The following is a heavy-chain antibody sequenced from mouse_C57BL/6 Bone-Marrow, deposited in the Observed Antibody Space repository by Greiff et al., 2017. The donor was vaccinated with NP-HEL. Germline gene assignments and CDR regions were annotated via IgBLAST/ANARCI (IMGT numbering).Heavy chain of an antibody. D-gene: IGHD2-2*01. J-gene: IGHJ1*03. CDR3: AIGGLRRWYFDV. CDR2: IHPNSGST. Sequence: VQLQQPGAELVKPGASVKLSCKASGYTFTSYWMHWVKQRPGQGLEWIGMIHPNSGSTNYNEKFKSKATLTVDKSSSTAYMQLSSLTSEDSAVYYCAIGGLRRWYFDVWGTGTTVTVSS. V-gene: IGHV1-64*01. CDR1: GYTFTSYW.